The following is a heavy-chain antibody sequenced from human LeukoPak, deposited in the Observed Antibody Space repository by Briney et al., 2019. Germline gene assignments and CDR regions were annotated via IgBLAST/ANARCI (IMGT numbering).Heavy chain of an antibody. CDR1: GGPFSGYY. CDR3: ASLWFGELSRDY. CDR2: INHSGST. Sequence: SETLSLTCAVYGGPFSGYYWSWIRQPPGKGLEWIGEINHSGSTNYNPSLKSRVTISVDTSKNQFSLKLSSVTAADTAVYYCASLWFGELSRDYWGQGTLVTVSS. D-gene: IGHD3-10*01. V-gene: IGHV4-34*01. J-gene: IGHJ4*02.